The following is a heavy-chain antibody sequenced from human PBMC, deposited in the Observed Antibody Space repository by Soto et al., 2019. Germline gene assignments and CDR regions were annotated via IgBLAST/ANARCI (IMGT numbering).Heavy chain of an antibody. V-gene: IGHV4-61*08. CDR2: IYYSGST. CDR1: GGSISSSGYY. CDR3: AREAATTTGGMDV. Sequence: SETLSLTCAVSGGSISSSGYYWSWIRQHPGKGLEWIGYIYYSGSTNYNPSLKSRVTISVDTSKNQFSLKLSSVTAADTAVYYCAREAATTTGGMDVWGQGTTVTVSS. D-gene: IGHD5-12*01. J-gene: IGHJ6*02.